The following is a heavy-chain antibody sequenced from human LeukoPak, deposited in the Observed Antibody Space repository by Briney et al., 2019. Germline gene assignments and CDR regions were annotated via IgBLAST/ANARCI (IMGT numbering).Heavy chain of an antibody. J-gene: IGHJ4*02. CDR2: IRDKSYSGAT. CDR1: GFTFGDYG. V-gene: IGHV3-49*04. CDR3: TRDRGYSGYALYDL. D-gene: IGHD5-12*01. Sequence: PGRSLRLSCTGSGFTFGDYGMSWVRQAPGKGLEWVGSIRDKSYSGATEYAASVKGRFTISRDDSKRLAYLQMNSLKIEDTAVYFCTRDRGYSGYALYDLWGQGTLVTVSS.